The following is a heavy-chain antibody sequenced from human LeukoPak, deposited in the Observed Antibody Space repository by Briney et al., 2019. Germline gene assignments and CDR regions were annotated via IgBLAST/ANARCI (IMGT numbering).Heavy chain of an antibody. D-gene: IGHD3-22*01. CDR2: ISGSGGST. CDR3: AKVPYYYDSSGQIDY. J-gene: IGHJ4*02. CDR1: GFTFSSYA. Sequence: PSGGSLRLSCAASGFTFSSYAMSWVRQAPGKGLEWVSAISGSGGSTYYADSVKGRFTISRDNSKNTLYLQMNSLRAEDTAVYYCAKVPYYYDSSGQIDYWGQGTLVTVSS. V-gene: IGHV3-23*01.